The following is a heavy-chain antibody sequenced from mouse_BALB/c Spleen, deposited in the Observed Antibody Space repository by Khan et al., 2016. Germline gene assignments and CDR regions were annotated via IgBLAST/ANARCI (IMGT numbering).Heavy chain of an antibody. J-gene: IGHJ4*01. CDR2: ILPGNANS. CDR1: GYTFSNYW. V-gene: IGHV1-9*01. CDR3: ARAWYSMDY. Sequence: QVQLKQSGAELMKPGASVKISCKATGYTFSNYWIEWVKQRPGHGLEWIGDILPGNANSNYNENLKGKATLTADTSYNTSSMQLSRLTSEDSAAYYRARAWYSMDYWGQGTSVTVSS.